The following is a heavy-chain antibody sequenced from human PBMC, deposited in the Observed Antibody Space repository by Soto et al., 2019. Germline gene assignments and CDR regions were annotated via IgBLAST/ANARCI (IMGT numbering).Heavy chain of an antibody. V-gene: IGHV4-59*01. CDR1: GGSISSYY. D-gene: IGHD2-15*01. J-gene: IGHJ1*01. CDR2: IYYSGST. CDR3: ARAGCSGGSCYWEQYFQH. Sequence: SETLSLTCTVSGGSISSYYWSWIRQPPGKGLEWIGYIYYSGSTNYNPSLKSRVTISVDTSKNQFSLKLSSVTAADTAVYYCARAGCSGGSCYWEQYFQHWGQGTLVTVSS.